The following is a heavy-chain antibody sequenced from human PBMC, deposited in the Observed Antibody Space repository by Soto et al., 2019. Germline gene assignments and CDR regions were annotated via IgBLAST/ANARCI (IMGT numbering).Heavy chain of an antibody. CDR3: ARRQRHDAFDI. CDR1: GGSFSGYY. Sequence: SETLSLTCAVYGGSFSGYYWSWIRQPPGKGLEWIGEINHSGSTNYNPSLKSRVTISVDTSKNQFSLKLSSVTAADTAVYYCARRQRHDAFDIWGQGTMVTVSS. CDR2: INHSGST. J-gene: IGHJ3*02. V-gene: IGHV4-34*01.